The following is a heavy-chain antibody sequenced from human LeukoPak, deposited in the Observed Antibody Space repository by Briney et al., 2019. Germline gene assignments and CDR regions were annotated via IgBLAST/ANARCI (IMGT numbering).Heavy chain of an antibody. CDR3: ANFNGY. J-gene: IGHJ4*02. D-gene: IGHD4-17*01. CDR1: GFTFDDYA. V-gene: IGHV3-9*01. Sequence: SLRLSCAASGFTFDDYAMHWVRQAPGKGLEWVSGISWNSGSIGYADSVKGRFTISRDNAKNSLYLQMNSLRAEDTALYYCANFNGYWGQGTLVTVSS. CDR2: ISWNSGSI.